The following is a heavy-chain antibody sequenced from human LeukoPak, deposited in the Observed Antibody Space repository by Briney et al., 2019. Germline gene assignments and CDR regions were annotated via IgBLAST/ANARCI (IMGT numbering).Heavy chain of an antibody. D-gene: IGHD2-2*01. CDR3: ARGPVVVVPAAPFSVEY. Sequence: SETLSLTCAVYGGSFSGYYWSWIRQPPGKGLDGIGEINHSGSTNYNPSLKSRVTISVDTSKNQFSLKLSSVTAADTAVYYCARGPVVVVPAAPFSVEYWGQGTLVTVSS. V-gene: IGHV4-34*01. J-gene: IGHJ4*02. CDR2: INHSGST. CDR1: GGSFSGYY.